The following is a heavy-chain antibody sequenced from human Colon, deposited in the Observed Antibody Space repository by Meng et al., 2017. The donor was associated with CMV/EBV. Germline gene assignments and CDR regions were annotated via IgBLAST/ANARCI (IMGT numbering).Heavy chain of an antibody. V-gene: IGHV3-48*03. CDR3: AKDHQGDYYDSSGFYSYYFDY. D-gene: IGHD3-22*01. CDR2: IGRDGI. J-gene: IGHJ4*02. CDR1: GFTFSNYK. Sequence: GGSLRLSCVGSGFTFSNYKMNWVRQAPGKGPEFVSHIGRDGIEYGDAVKGRFTTTRDDAKNLVYLQMTSLRPEDTAVYYCAKDHQGDYYDSSGFYSYYFDYWGQGMLVTVSS.